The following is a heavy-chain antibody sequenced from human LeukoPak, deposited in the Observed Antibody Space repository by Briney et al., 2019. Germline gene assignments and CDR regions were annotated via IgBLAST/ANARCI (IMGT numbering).Heavy chain of an antibody. Sequence: SETLSLTCTVSGGSISSYYWSWIRQPPGKGLEWIGRIYTSGSTNYNPSLKSRVTMSVDTSKNQFSLKLSSVTAADTAVYYCARDGSSWYPWGPDDAFDIWGQGTMVTVSS. J-gene: IGHJ3*02. CDR1: GGSISSYY. D-gene: IGHD6-13*01. V-gene: IGHV4-4*07. CDR2: IYTSGST. CDR3: ARDGSSWYPWGPDDAFDI.